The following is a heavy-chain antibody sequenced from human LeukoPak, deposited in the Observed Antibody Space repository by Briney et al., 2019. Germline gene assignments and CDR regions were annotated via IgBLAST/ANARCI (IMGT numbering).Heavy chain of an antibody. CDR3: ARVKGTERDY. CDR2: ISGSSTYI. V-gene: IGHV3-21*01. J-gene: IGHJ4*02. CDR1: GFTFSTYS. Sequence: PGGSLRLSCAASGFTFSTYSMNWVRQAPGKGLEWVSSISGSSTYIFYADSVKGRFTISRDNAKNSRYLQMNSLRVEDTAVYYCARVKGTERDYWGQGTLVTVSS. D-gene: IGHD3/OR15-3a*01.